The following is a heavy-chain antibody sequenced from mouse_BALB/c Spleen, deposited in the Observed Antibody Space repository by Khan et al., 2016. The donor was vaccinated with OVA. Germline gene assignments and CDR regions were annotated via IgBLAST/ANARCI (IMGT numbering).Heavy chain of an antibody. D-gene: IGHD2-10*02. CDR2: ISYSGNT. CDR1: GYSITSDYA. Sequence: VQLQESGPGLVKPSQSLSLTCTVTGYSITSDYAWNWIRQFPGNKLEWMGYISYSGNTKYNPSLKSRISVTRDTSTNPFFLQLHSVNAEDTATYYCARVYGGDFDYWGQGTTLTVSS. CDR3: ARVYGGDFDY. V-gene: IGHV3-2*02. J-gene: IGHJ2*01.